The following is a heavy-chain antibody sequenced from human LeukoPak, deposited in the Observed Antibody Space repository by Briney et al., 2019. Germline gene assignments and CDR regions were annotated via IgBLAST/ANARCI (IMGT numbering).Heavy chain of an antibody. D-gene: IGHD1-7*01. V-gene: IGHV3-23*01. J-gene: IGHJ4*02. CDR3: AKYGYNWNYYYLDY. CDR1: GFTFSSYA. Sequence: GGSLRLSCAASGFTFSSYAMSWVRQAPGKGLEWVSAISGGGGGTYYADSVKGRFTISRDNSKNTLYLQMNSLRAEDTAVYYCAKYGYNWNYYYLDYWGQGTLVTVSS. CDR2: ISGGGGGT.